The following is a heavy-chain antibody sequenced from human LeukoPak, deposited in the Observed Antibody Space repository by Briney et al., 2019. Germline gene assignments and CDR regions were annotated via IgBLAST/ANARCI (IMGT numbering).Heavy chain of an antibody. J-gene: IGHJ4*02. CDR3: VRHRNWNYDY. CDR2: IYLGDSDT. CDR1: GDSFTTYW. Sequence: GESLKISCKGSGDSFTTYWIGWVRQMPGKGLEWMGNIYLGDSDTRYSPSFQGQVTISADKSINTAYLQWSSLNASDTAMYYCVRHRNWNYDYWGQGTLVTVSS. D-gene: IGHD1-1*01. V-gene: IGHV5-51*01.